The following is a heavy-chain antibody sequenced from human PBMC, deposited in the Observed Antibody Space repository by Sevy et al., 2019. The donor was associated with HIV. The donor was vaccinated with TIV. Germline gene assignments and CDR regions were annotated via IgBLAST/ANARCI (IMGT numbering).Heavy chain of an antibody. Sequence: GGCLRLSCAASGFTFSSYGMHWVRQAPGKGLEWVAVISYDGSNKYYGDSVKGRFTISRYNSKNTLYLQMNSLRAEDTAVYYCAKWSMGGARWLQLGAFDIWGQGTMVTVSS. V-gene: IGHV3-30*18. CDR2: ISYDGSNK. CDR3: AKWSMGGARWLQLGAFDI. D-gene: IGHD5-12*01. J-gene: IGHJ3*02. CDR1: GFTFSSYG.